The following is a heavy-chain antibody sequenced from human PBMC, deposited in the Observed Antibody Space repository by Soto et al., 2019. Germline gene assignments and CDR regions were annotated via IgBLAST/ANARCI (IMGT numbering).Heavy chain of an antibody. J-gene: IGHJ4*02. CDR1: GGSFSGYY. CDR3: ARDKITGLFDY. CDR2: INHSGST. D-gene: IGHD2-8*02. Sequence: SETLSLTCAVYGGSFSGYYWSWIRQPPGKGLEWIGEINHSGSTNYNPSLKSRVTISVDTSKNRFSLKLTSVTAADTAVYYCARDKITGLFDYWGQGTLVTVSS. V-gene: IGHV4-34*01.